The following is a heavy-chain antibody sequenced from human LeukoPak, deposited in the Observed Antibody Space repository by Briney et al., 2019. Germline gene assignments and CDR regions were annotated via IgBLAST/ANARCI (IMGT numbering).Heavy chain of an antibody. D-gene: IGHD3-10*01. V-gene: IGHV4-38-2*02. CDR1: GFSISSIFC. Sequence: SETLSLTCSVSGFSISSIFCWGWVRQPPGQGLEWIGNICHSGSTYYNPSLKSRVSMSLDTSKDQLSLKLMSVSAADTAVYYCVRVCCYFDSGSSPNWLDPWGQGTLVSVSS. CDR2: ICHSGST. J-gene: IGHJ5*02. CDR3: VRVCCYFDSGSSPNWLDP.